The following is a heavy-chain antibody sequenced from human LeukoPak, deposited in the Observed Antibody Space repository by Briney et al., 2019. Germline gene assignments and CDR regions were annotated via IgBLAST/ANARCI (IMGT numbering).Heavy chain of an antibody. Sequence: GGSLRLSCAASGFTFHNYAMSWVRQAPGKGLEWVAVISYDGSNKYYADSVKGRFSISRDNSKNTLYLQMNSLRAEDTAVYDCARGYDSSGYSILYWGQGTLVTVSS. CDR3: ARGYDSSGYSILY. CDR1: GFTFHNYA. CDR2: ISYDGSNK. J-gene: IGHJ4*02. D-gene: IGHD3-22*01. V-gene: IGHV3-30-3*01.